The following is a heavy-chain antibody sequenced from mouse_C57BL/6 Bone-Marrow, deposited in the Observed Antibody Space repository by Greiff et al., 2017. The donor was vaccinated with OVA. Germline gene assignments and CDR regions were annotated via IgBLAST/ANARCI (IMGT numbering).Heavy chain of an antibody. V-gene: IGHV1-53*01. D-gene: IGHD2-1*01. CDR3: AREAIYYGNYLDY. CDR2: INPSNGGT. J-gene: IGHJ2*01. CDR1: GYTFTSYW. Sequence: QVQLQQSGTELVKPGASVKLSCKASGYTFTSYWMHWVKQRPGQGLEWIGNINPSNGGTNYNEKFKSKATLTVDKFSSTAYMQLSSLTSEDSAVYYCAREAIYYGNYLDYWGQGTTLTVSS.